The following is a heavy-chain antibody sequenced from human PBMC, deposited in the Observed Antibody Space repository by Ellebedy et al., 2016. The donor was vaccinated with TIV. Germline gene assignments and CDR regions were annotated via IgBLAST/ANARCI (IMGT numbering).Heavy chain of an antibody. D-gene: IGHD1-26*01. Sequence: GESLKISCNGSGYSFTSYWIGWVRQMPGKGLEWMGIIYPGDSDTRYSPSFQGQVTISADKSISTAYLQGSSLKASDTAMYYCARRTGVAVGATPFDYWGQGTLVTVSS. CDR2: IYPGDSDT. J-gene: IGHJ4*02. CDR1: GYSFTSYW. V-gene: IGHV5-51*01. CDR3: ARRTGVAVGATPFDY.